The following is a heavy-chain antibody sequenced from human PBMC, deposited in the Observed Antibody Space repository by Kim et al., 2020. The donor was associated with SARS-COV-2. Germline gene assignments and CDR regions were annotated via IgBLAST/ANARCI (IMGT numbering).Heavy chain of an antibody. CDR1: GGSISSGGYY. V-gene: IGHV4-31*03. J-gene: IGHJ3*02. D-gene: IGHD3-22*01. CDR3: ARSRITMIVVVDAFDI. Sequence: SETLSLTCTVSGGSISSGGYYWSWIRQHPGKGLEWIGYIYYSGSTYYNPSLKSRVTISVDTSKNQFSLKLSSVTAADKAVYYCARSRITMIVVVDAFDIWGQGTMVTVSS. CDR2: IYYSGST.